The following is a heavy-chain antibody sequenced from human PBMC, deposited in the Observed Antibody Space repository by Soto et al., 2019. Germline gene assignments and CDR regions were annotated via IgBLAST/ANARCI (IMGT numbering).Heavy chain of an antibody. J-gene: IGHJ4*02. Sequence: QITLKESGPTLVKPTQTLKLTCTFSGFSFSDGAVGVGWFRQSPGKAPEWLAIYYWDEDEWHSPSLRTRLSSSYEAARSQVVLSMVDMDPQDTATYFWARGRRRESCWGGDCYYFDVWGQGLQVAAS. CDR1: GFSFSDGAVG. CDR2: YYWDEDE. CDR3: ARGRRRESCWGGDCYYFDV. V-gene: IGHV2-5*02. D-gene: IGHD2-21*01.